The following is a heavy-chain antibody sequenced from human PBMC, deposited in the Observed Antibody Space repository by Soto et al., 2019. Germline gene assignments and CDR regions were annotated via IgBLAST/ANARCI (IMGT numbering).Heavy chain of an antibody. D-gene: IGHD1-26*01. CDR1: GFTFSSYV. V-gene: IGHV3-33*01. CDR3: ARESGSYHFDY. Sequence: VHLVESGGGVVQPGRSLRLSCATSGFTFSSYVMHWVRQAPGKGLEWVAAIWRDGSNKYYADAVKGRFTISRDNSKNTLYLQMDSLRAEDTAVYNCARESGSYHFDYWGQGTLVTVSS. J-gene: IGHJ4*02. CDR2: IWRDGSNK.